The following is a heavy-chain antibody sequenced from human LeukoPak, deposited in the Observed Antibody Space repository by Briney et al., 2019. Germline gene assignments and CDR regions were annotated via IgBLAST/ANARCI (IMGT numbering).Heavy chain of an antibody. CDR1: GFTFSRYW. Sequence: GESLRLSCAGSGFTFSRYWIHWVRQAPGKGLEWVSRINPDGSTTTYADSVKGRFTISRDNAKNTVYLQMNSLRAEDTALYHCVRVLSGSWDWFDPWGQGTLVTVSS. V-gene: IGHV3-74*01. D-gene: IGHD3-22*01. J-gene: IGHJ5*02. CDR3: VRVLSGSWDWFDP. CDR2: INPDGSTT.